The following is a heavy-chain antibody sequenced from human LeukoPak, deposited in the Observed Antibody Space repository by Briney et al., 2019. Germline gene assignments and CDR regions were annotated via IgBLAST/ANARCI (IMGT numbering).Heavy chain of an antibody. CDR1: GFTFSSYG. J-gene: IGHJ5*02. D-gene: IGHD3-16*02. V-gene: IGHV3-48*02. CDR2: IRSSGSTI. Sequence: PGGSLRLSCAASGFTFSSYGMNWVRQAPGKGLEWVSYIRSSGSTIYYADSVKGRFTISRDNAKNSLYLQMNSLRDEDTAVYFCAKLSGFAFDPWGQGILVTVSS. CDR3: AKLSGFAFDP.